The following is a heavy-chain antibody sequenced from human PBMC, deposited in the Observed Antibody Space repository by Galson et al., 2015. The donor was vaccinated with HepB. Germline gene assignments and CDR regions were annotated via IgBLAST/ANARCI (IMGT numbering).Heavy chain of an antibody. J-gene: IGHJ6*03. Sequence: SLRLSCAASGFTFSSYGMHWVRQAPGKGLEWVAVISYDGSNKYYADSVKGRFTISRDNSKNTLYLQMNSLRAEDTAVYYCAKVGERVVPAAMAMLRVYYYYMDVWGKGTTVTVSS. V-gene: IGHV3-30*18. CDR2: ISYDGSNK. CDR3: AKVGERVVPAAMAMLRVYYYYMDV. D-gene: IGHD2-2*01. CDR1: GFTFSSYG.